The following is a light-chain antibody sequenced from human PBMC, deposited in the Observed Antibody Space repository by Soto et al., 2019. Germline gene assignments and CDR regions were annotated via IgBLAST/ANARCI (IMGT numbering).Light chain of an antibody. J-gene: IGKJ1*01. V-gene: IGKV3-11*01. Sequence: EVVLTQSPATLSLSPGERVTLSCRASQSITGYLAWSQHKPGQAPRLHIYDTFKRATGIPARFSGSGSGTDFTLTISSLEPEDFATYVCQQRTKWPATFGRGTKVEMK. CDR3: QQRTKWPAT. CDR1: QSITGY. CDR2: DTF.